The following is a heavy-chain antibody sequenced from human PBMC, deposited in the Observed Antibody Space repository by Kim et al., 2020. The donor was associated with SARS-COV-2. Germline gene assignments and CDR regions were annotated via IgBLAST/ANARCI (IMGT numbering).Heavy chain of an antibody. D-gene: IGHD3-10*01. CDR3: AREGDYYGSGSYLDY. CDR2: IYTSGST. CDR1: GGSISSGSYY. V-gene: IGHV4-61*02. Sequence: SETLSLTCTVSGGSISSGSYYWSWIRQPAGKGLEWIGRIYTSGSTNYNPSLKCRVTISVDTSKNQFSLKLSSVTAADTAVYYCAREGDYYGSGSYLDYWGQGTLVTASS. J-gene: IGHJ4*02.